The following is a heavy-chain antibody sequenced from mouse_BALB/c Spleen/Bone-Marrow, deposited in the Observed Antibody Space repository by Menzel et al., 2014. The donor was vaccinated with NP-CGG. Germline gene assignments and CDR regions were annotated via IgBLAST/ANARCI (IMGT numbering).Heavy chain of an antibody. V-gene: IGHV14-3*02. D-gene: IGHD2-14*01. CDR3: AGYRYGWYFDV. CDR2: IDPAIFT. J-gene: IGHJ1*01. Sequence: EVQLQQSGAELVKPGASVKLSCTASGFNIKDTYLHWVKQRPEQGLDWIGRIDPAIFTKYDPKFQGKATITADTSSNTAYLHLSSLTSEDAAVYYCAGYRYGWYFDVWGAGTTVTVSS. CDR1: GFNIKDTY.